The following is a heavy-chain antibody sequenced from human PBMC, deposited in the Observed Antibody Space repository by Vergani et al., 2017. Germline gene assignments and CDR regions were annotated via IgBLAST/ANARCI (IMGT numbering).Heavy chain of an antibody. D-gene: IGHD2-2*01. CDR1: GGSISSSSYY. CDR3: ARQIGYCSSTSCYALAVPYY. J-gene: IGHJ4*02. V-gene: IGHV4-39*01. CDR2: IYYSGST. Sequence: QLQLQESGPGLVKPSETLSLTCTVSGGSISSSSYYWGWIRQPPGKGLEWIGCIYYSGSTYYNPSLKSRVTISVDTSKNQFSLKLSSVTAADTAVYYCARQIGYCSSTSCYALAVPYYWGQGTLVTVSS.